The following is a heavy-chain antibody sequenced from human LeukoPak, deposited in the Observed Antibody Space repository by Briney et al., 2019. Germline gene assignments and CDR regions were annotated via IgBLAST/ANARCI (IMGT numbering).Heavy chain of an antibody. Sequence: SETLSLTCAVYGGSFSGYYWSWIRQPPGKGLEWIGEINHSGSINYNPSLKSRVTISVDTSKNQFSLKLSSVTAADTAVYYCARGFPYYDFWSGYYVGDYYYMDVWGKGTTVTVSS. V-gene: IGHV4-34*01. CDR3: ARGFPYYDFWSGYYVGDYYYMDV. CDR1: GGSFSGYY. J-gene: IGHJ6*03. D-gene: IGHD3-3*01. CDR2: INHSGSI.